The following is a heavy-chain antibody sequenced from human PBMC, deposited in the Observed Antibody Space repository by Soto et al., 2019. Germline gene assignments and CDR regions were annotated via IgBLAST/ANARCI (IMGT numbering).Heavy chain of an antibody. Sequence: SETLSLTCTVSGGSISSYYWTWIRQSPGKGLEWIGYIYYSGSTNYNPSLKSRVTISVDTSKDQFSLKLSSVTAADTAVYYCARDRMGYSGSGRCVGLCHYYHGMDVWGQGTTVTVSS. CDR2: IYYSGST. D-gene: IGHD3-10*01. CDR3: ARDRMGYSGSGRCVGLCHYYHGMDV. V-gene: IGHV4-59*01. CDR1: GGSISSYY. J-gene: IGHJ6*02.